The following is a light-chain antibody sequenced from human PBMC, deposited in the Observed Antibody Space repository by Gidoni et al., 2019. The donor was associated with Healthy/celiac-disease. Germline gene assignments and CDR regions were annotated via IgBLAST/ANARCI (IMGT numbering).Light chain of an antibody. J-gene: IGKJ3*01. CDR3: QQYYSTQFT. CDR1: RRISSY. V-gene: IGKV1D-43*01. Sequence: AIRMTHSPFSLSASVGDRVNITCLASRRISSYLAWSQQKPAKSPKLFIYYAYSVQRGVPSMFSGSGSGTYYTRTISSRHPEDFATYYYQQYYSTQFTFGPGTKVDIK. CDR2: YAY.